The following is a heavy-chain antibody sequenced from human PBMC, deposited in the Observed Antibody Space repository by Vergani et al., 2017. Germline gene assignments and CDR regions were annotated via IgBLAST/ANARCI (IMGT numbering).Heavy chain of an antibody. Sequence: QVQLVESGGGVVQRGGSLRISCATSGFTLSNYAMPWIRQGPGKVLKFVAFIQFDGSNQYYADAVKGRFTLSRDFSKNNLYLQMNSLRTDDTATYYCAKHFRGWGIDYWCQGTQVIVSS. V-gene: IGHV3-30*02. CDR3: AKHFRGWGIDY. CDR1: GFTLSNYA. J-gene: IGHJ4*02. D-gene: IGHD3-16*01. CDR2: IQFDGSNQ.